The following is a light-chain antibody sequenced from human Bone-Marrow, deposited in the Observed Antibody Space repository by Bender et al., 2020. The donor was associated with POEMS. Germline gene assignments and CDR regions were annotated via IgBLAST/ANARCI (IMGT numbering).Light chain of an antibody. CDR2: QDT. CDR3: SSYTSSSTPVV. Sequence: SYELTQPPSVSVSPGQTASITCSGDKLENKYVSWYQQKPGQSPVVVIYQDTKRPSGIPERFSGSNSGNTATLTISGTRTLDEADYYCSSYTSSSTPVVFGGGTKLTVL. J-gene: IGLJ2*01. CDR1: KLENKY. V-gene: IGLV3-1*01.